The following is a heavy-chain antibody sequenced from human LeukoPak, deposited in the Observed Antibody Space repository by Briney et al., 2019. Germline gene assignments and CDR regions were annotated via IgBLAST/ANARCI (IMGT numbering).Heavy chain of an antibody. CDR2: INPNSGGT. CDR3: AREGGGYEYYFDY. J-gene: IGHJ4*02. V-gene: IGHV1-2*02. Sequence: GASVKVSCKASGYTFTGYYMHWVRQAPGQGLEWMGWINPNSGGTNYAQKFQGRVTMTRDTSISTAYVELSRLRSDDTAVYYCAREGGGYEYYFDYWGQGTLVTVSS. D-gene: IGHD5-12*01. CDR1: GYTFTGYY.